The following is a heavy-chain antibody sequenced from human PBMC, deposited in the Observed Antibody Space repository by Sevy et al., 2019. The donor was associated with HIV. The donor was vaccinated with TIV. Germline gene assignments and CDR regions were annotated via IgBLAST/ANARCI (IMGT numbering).Heavy chain of an antibody. CDR3: ARSRASDI. CDR1: GDSISSSSHY. V-gene: IGHV4-39*01. Sequence: SGTLSLTCTVSGDSISSSSHYWGWIRQPPGKGLEWIGNIYYRGRTYYNPSLKNQANISVDTSKNQLSLRLDSVTAADTAVYYCARSRASDIWGQGTMVTVSS. J-gene: IGHJ3*02. CDR2: IYYRGRT.